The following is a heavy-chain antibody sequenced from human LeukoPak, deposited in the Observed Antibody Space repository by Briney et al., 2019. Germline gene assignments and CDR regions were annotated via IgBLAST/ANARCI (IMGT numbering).Heavy chain of an antibody. CDR1: GFTFSGSA. CDR2: IRSKANSYAT. Sequence: PGGSLRLSCAASGFTFSGSAMHWVRQASGKVLEWVGRIRSKANSYATAYAASVKGRFTISRDDSKNTAYLQMNSLKTEDTAVYYCTRIGYSYGSMLSTNWFDPWGQGTLVTVSS. J-gene: IGHJ5*02. V-gene: IGHV3-73*01. D-gene: IGHD5-18*01. CDR3: TRIGYSYGSMLSTNWFDP.